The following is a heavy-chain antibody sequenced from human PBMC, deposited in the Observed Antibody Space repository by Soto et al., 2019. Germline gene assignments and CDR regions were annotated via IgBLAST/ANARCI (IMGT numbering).Heavy chain of an antibody. V-gene: IGHV4-39*01. Sequence: KSSETLSLTCTVSGGSISSSSYYWGWIRQPPGKGLEWIGSIYYSGSTYYNPSLKSRVTISVDTSKNQFSLKLSSVTAADTAVYYCARQSDYDFWSGYYTHYYGMDVWGQGTTVTV. CDR2: IYYSGST. CDR3: ARQSDYDFWSGYYTHYYGMDV. D-gene: IGHD3-3*01. CDR1: GGSISSSSYY. J-gene: IGHJ6*02.